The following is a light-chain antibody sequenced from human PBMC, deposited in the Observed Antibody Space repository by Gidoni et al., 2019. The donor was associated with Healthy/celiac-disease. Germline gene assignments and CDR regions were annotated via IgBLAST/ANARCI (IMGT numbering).Light chain of an antibody. CDR3: SSYAGSNNLV. CDR2: EVS. J-gene: IGLJ2*01. Sequence: QSALTQPPSASGSPGQSVTISCTGTSSYVGGYNYVSWYQQHPGKAPKLMIYEVSKRPSVVPDRFSGSKSGNTVSLTVSGLQAEDEADYYGSSYAGSNNLVVGGGTKLTVL. CDR1: SSYVGGYNY. V-gene: IGLV2-8*01.